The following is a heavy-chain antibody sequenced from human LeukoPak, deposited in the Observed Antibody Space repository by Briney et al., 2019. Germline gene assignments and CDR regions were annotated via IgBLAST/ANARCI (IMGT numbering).Heavy chain of an antibody. Sequence: SETLSLTCTVSGGSISSGGYYWSWIRQSPGKGLEWIGEINHSGSTNYNPSLKSRVTISVDTSKNQFSLKLSSVTAADTAVYYCARRGWYCSSTSCHQYPWGQGTLVTVSS. D-gene: IGHD2-2*01. CDR3: ARRGWYCSSTSCHQYP. V-gene: IGHV4-39*07. J-gene: IGHJ5*02. CDR1: GGSISSGGYY. CDR2: INHSGST.